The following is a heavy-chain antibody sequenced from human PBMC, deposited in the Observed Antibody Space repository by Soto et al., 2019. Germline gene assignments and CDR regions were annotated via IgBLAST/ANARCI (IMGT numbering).Heavy chain of an antibody. D-gene: IGHD3-3*01. CDR2: IYHSGST. CDR1: GYSISSGYY. Sequence: SETLSLTCTVSGYSISSGYYWGWIRQPPGKGLEWIGSIYHSGSTYYNPSLKSRVTISVDTSKNQFSLKLSSVTAADTAVYYCARGGFLEWLLYWFDPWGQGTLVTVSS. J-gene: IGHJ5*02. CDR3: ARGGFLEWLLYWFDP. V-gene: IGHV4-38-2*02.